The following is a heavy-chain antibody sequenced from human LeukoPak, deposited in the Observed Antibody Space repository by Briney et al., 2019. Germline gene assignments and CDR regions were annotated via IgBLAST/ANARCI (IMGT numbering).Heavy chain of an antibody. CDR2: INHSGST. CDR3: ARVAPYGSGSYRNWFDP. D-gene: IGHD3-10*01. J-gene: IGHJ5*02. Sequence: SETLSLTCAVYGGSFNGYYWSWIRQPPGKGLEWIGEINHSGSTNYNPSLKSRVTISVDTSKNQFSLKLSSVTAADTAVYYCARVAPYGSGSYRNWFDPWGQGTLVTVSS. CDR1: GGSFNGYY. V-gene: IGHV4-34*01.